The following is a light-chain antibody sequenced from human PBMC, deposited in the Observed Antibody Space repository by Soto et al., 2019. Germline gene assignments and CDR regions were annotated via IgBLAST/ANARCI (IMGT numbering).Light chain of an antibody. J-gene: IGKJ5*01. CDR2: DAS. CDR3: QRSYSTPIT. Sequence: DIQMTQSPSTLSASVGDRVTITCRASQSASTFLAWYHQKPGQAPKLLIYDASTLQSGVPSRFSGSGSGTDFTLTISSLQPEDFATYFCQRSYSTPITFGQGTRLETK. V-gene: IGKV1-39*01. CDR1: QSASTF.